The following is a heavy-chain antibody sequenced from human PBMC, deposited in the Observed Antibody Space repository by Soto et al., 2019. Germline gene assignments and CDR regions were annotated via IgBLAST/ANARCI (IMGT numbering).Heavy chain of an antibody. Sequence: QVQLQESGPGLVKPSETLSLTCTVSGGSISSYYWSWIRQPPEKGLEWIGYIYYSGSTDYNPSLKSRVTISVDTSKNQFSLKLSSVTAADTAVYYCARGFSGWYYFDYWGQGTLVTVSS. J-gene: IGHJ4*02. CDR2: IYYSGST. CDR1: GGSISSYY. V-gene: IGHV4-59*01. CDR3: ARGFSGWYYFDY. D-gene: IGHD6-19*01.